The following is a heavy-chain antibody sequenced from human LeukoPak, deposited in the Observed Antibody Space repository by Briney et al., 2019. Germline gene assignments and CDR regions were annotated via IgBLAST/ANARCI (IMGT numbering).Heavy chain of an antibody. CDR3: ARETPWTYCGGDCSPATRYFDL. J-gene: IGHJ2*01. D-gene: IGHD2-21*01. CDR1: GYTFTSYG. CDR2: ISAYNGNT. V-gene: IGHV1-18*01. Sequence: ASVKVSYKASGYTFTSYGISWVRQAPGQGLEWMGWISAYNGNTNYAQKLQGRVTMTTDTSTSTAYMELRSLRSDDTAVYYCARETPWTYCGGDCSPATRYFDLWGRGTLVTVSS.